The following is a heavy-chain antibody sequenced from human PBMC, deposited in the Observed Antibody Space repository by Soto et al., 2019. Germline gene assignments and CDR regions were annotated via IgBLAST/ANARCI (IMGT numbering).Heavy chain of an antibody. D-gene: IGHD3-3*01. J-gene: IGHJ5*02. V-gene: IGHV1-18*01. CDR1: GYTFGSYG. CDR2: ISAYNGNT. Sequence: QVQLVQSGAEVKKPGASVKVSCKASGYTFGSYGMTWVRQAPGQGLEWVGWISAYNGNTDYAQKFQGRVTLTTDTSTDTAYMELRSLRSDDTAVYYCARDRVVVPGWFDPWGQGTLVTVSS. CDR3: ARDRVVVPGWFDP.